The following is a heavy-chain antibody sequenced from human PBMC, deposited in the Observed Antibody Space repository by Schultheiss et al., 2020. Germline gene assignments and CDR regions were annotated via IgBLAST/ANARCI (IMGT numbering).Heavy chain of an antibody. CDR1: GFTFRSYA. Sequence: GGSLRLSCAASGFTFRSYAMTSVRQAPGKGLEWVSVLGGSGTSTLYADSVKGRFTISRDNSKNTLYLQMNSLRAEDEAVYYCEKICEYGDYQFDYWGQGNLVNVSS. V-gene: IGHV3-23*01. CDR2: LGGSGTST. J-gene: IGHJ4*02. CDR3: EKICEYGDYQFDY. D-gene: IGHD4-17*01.